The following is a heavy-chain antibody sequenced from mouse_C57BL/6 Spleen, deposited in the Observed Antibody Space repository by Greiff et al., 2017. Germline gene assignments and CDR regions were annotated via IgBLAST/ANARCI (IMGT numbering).Heavy chain of an antibody. CDR3: ARPMRDYWAMDY. V-gene: IGHV5-6*01. Sequence: EVMLVESGGDLVKPGGSLTLSCAASGFTFSSYGMSWVRQTPDKRLEWVATISSGGSYTYYPDSWKGRFTISRDNAKNTLYLQMSSLKSEDTAMYYCARPMRDYWAMDYWGQGTSVTVSS. D-gene: IGHD1-1*01. CDR2: ISSGGSYT. CDR1: GFTFSSYG. J-gene: IGHJ4*01.